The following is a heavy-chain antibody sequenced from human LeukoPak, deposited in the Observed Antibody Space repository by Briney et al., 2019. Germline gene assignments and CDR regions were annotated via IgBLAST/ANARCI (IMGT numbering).Heavy chain of an antibody. D-gene: IGHD3-22*01. CDR1: GFTFSDYS. V-gene: IGHV3-21*01. J-gene: IGHJ4*02. Sequence: GGSLRLSCAASGFTFSDYSMNWVRQSPGKGLEWVSSISSSSSSTYRYYADSVKGRFTISRDNAKSSLYLQMNSLRAEDTALYYCVRLRRNSDRSGYYYFYNYWGQRIQVTVSS. CDR3: VRLRRNSDRSGYYYFYNY. CDR2: ISSSSSSTYR.